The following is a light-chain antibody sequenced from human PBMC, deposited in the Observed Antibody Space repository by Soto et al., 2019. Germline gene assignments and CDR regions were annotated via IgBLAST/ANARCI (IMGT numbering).Light chain of an antibody. CDR1: QGISTY. J-gene: IGKJ5*01. Sequence: MLTQSPATFSLSPVGRSTLSCTASQGISTYIAWYQQKPGHPPRLLMFDASRRATGIPPRFSGGGFGTQFTLTINNLEPDDFAVYYCQQRGETFGPGTRLEIK. V-gene: IGKV3-11*01. CDR3: QQRGET. CDR2: DAS.